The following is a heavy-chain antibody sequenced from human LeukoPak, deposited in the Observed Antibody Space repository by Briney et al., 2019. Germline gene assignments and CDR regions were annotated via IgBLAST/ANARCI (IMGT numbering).Heavy chain of an antibody. J-gene: IGHJ4*02. V-gene: IGHV1-24*01. CDR2: IDPGSGEI. D-gene: IGHD3-9*01. CDR1: GYSITELS. CDR3: ATGTGYDLLPF. Sequence: ASVKVSCKVSGYSITELSTHWVRQAPGKGHEWMGGIDPGSGEIIYAQKFKDRVTMTEDTSTDTAYMELSSLRSEDTALYYCATGTGYDLLPFWGQGTLVTVSS.